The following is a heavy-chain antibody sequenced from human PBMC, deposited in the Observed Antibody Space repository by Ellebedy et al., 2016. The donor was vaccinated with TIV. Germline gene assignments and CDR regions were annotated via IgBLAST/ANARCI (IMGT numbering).Heavy chain of an antibody. V-gene: IGHV3-66*01. CDR1: GFTVSSNS. CDR3: ARDGYSGSYYYFDY. D-gene: IGHD1-26*01. CDR2: IYSGGTT. Sequence: GESLKISCAASGFTVSSNSMTWVRQVPGKGLEWVSVIYSGGTTYYADSVKGRFTISSDNSKNTLYLQMNSLRAEDTAVYYCARDGYSGSYYYFDYWGQGTLVTVSS. J-gene: IGHJ4*02.